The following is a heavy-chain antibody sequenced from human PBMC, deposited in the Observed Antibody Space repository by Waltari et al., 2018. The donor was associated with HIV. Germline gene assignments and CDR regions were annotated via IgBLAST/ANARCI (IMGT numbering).Heavy chain of an antibody. D-gene: IGHD6-19*01. CDR2: NNVARHER. J-gene: IGHJ1*01. CDR3: ARGTTWLMGVLES. Sequence: QVPLVQSGPEVKRPGAPVKISCAASGSTLSDFAVHWVRQAPGQGLEWMGWNNVARHERRMSERLQGRVSLKRDTAQTTVLLELINLRSDDTAVYFWARGTTWLMGVLESWGQGTLVTVSS. V-gene: IGHV1-3*01. CDR1: GSTLSDFA.